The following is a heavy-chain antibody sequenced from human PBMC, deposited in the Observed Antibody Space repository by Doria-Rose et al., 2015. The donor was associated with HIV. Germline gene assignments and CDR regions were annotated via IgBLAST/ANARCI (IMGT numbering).Heavy chain of an antibody. CDR3: AKDRVRVVQAATTLDF. Sequence: QVQLVQSGAEVKKPGASVRVSCKASGYTFTRYAMHWVRQAPGQRPEWMGWINVDNGNTEYSQKVRGRLTITRDTSASTAYMELSSLTSDDTAVYYCAKDRVRVVQAATTLDFWGQGTLVTVSS. J-gene: IGHJ4*02. V-gene: IGHV1-3*01. CDR1: GYTFTRYA. CDR2: INVDNGNT. D-gene: IGHD2-2*01.